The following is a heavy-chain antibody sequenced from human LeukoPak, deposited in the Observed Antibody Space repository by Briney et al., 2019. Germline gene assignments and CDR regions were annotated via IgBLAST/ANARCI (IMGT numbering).Heavy chain of an antibody. Sequence: GGSLSLSCAASGFSFRNSRRSWVRQAPGKGLEWVANIRQDGNEIYYMDSVKGRFTISRDNAKKSLYLQMNLLRAEDTAVYYCATLNWDDAVVSGFDRWGQGILVTVSS. CDR3: ATLNWDDAVVSGFDR. CDR1: GFSFRNSR. V-gene: IGHV3-7*01. CDR2: IRQDGNEI. J-gene: IGHJ5*02. D-gene: IGHD2-2*01.